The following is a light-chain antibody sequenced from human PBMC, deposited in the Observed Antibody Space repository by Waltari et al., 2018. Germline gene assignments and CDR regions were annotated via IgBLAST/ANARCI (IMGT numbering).Light chain of an antibody. Sequence: YVLTQPPSVSVTPGRTARIPCGGNNIARKTVHWYQQKPGQAPVLVVYEDKERPSGIPERFSASNSGNTATLTISGVAAGDEADYYCQVWDRTGDHVIFGGGTKLTVL. CDR1: NIARKT. CDR3: QVWDRTGDHVI. V-gene: IGLV3-21*03. CDR2: EDK. J-gene: IGLJ2*01.